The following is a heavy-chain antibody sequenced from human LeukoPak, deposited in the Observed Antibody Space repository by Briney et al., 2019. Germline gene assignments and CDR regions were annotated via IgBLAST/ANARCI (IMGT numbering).Heavy chain of an antibody. D-gene: IGHD6-19*01. Sequence: GGSLRLSCAASGFTFSSYGVHWVRQAPGKGPEWVAVISYDGSNKYYADSVKGRFTTSRDNSKNTLYLQMNSLRAEDTAVYYCAKDREWLEYFDYWGQGTLVTVSS. CDR1: GFTFSSYG. J-gene: IGHJ4*02. CDR2: ISYDGSNK. CDR3: AKDREWLEYFDY. V-gene: IGHV3-30*18.